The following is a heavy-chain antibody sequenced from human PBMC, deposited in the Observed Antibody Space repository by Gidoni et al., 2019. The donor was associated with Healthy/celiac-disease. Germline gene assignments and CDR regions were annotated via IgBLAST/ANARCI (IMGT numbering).Heavy chain of an antibody. CDR2: IYSGGST. CDR1: GFTVSSNY. CDR3: ARLNDDSSGYYAFDI. V-gene: IGHV3-53*01. D-gene: IGHD3-22*01. J-gene: IGHJ3*02. Sequence: EVQLVESGGGLIQPGGSLRLSCAASGFTVSSNYMSWVRQAPGKGLEWVSVIYSGGSTYYADSVKGRFTISRDNSKNTRYLQMNSLRAEDTAVYYCARLNDDSSGYYAFDIWGQGTMVTVSS.